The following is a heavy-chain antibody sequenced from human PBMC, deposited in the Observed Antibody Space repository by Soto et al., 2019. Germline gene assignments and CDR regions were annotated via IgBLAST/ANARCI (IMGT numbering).Heavy chain of an antibody. CDR2: INPNSGGT. D-gene: IGHD6-13*01. J-gene: IGHJ5*02. CDR1: GYTFTGYY. V-gene: IGHV1-2*04. CDR3: ARGYSSSWYSPQNWFDP. Sequence: ASVKVSCKASGYTFTGYYMHWVRQAPGQGLEWMGWINPNSGGTNYAQKFQGWVTMTRDTSISTAYMELSRLRSDDTAVYYCARGYSSSWYSPQNWFDPWGQGTLVTVSS.